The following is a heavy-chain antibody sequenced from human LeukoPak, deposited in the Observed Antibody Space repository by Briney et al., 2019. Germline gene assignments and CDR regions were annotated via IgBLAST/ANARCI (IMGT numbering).Heavy chain of an antibody. D-gene: IGHD2-15*01. CDR1: GFTFSSYG. CDR2: IWYDGSNK. Sequence: GGSLRLSCAASGFTFSSYGMHWVRQAPGKGLEWVAVIWYDGSNKYYADSVKGRFTISKDNSKNTLYLQMNSLRAEDTAVYYCARFCSGGSCYYAIDYWGQGTLVTVSS. V-gene: IGHV3-33*01. J-gene: IGHJ4*02. CDR3: ARFCSGGSCYYAIDY.